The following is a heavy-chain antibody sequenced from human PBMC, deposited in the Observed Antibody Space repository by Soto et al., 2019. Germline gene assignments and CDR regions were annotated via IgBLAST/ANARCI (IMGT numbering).Heavy chain of an antibody. V-gene: IGHV3-48*02. CDR2: ITYGSDAK. J-gene: IGHJ4*02. Sequence: EVQLVESGGGLVQPGGSLRLSCAASGFTFSSYNMNWVRQAPGKGLEWISYITYGSDAKYYIDSVKGRFTSSRDNAKRSLYLQMNGLRDEDTAVYDCARGGDHTPDYWGQGALVTVSS. CDR3: ARGGDHTPDY. CDR1: GFTFSSYN. D-gene: IGHD3-16*01.